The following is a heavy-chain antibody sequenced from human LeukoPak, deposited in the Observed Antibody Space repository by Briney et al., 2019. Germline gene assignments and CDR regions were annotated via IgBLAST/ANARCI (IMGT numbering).Heavy chain of an antibody. V-gene: IGHV4-39*01. Sequence: SETLSLTCTVSGGSISSSSYYWGWIRQPPGKGLEWIGRVYYSGITYYNPSLKSRVTISVDTSKNQFSLRQSSVTAADTAVYYCARQRGYHYDSATNRFSDLWGQGTRVTVSS. J-gene: IGHJ5*02. D-gene: IGHD3-22*01. CDR1: GGSISSSSYY. CDR3: ARQRGYHYDSATNRFSDL. CDR2: VYYSGIT.